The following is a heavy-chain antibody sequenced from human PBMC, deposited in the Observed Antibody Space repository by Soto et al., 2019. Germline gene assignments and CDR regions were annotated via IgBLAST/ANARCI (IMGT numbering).Heavy chain of an antibody. J-gene: IGHJ4*02. D-gene: IGHD4-4*01. Sequence: QVQLVESGGGVVQPGRSLRLSCRTSGFTFRSYAMHWVRQAPGKGLEWVAIISSDGSHRYYGDAMQGRFTISKDYSNNTLFLQMNSLSPEDTAIYSCARDSQPFNNYRGCGFGYWGQGALVTVSS. CDR1: GFTFRSYA. V-gene: IGHV3-30*03. CDR3: ARDSQPFNNYRGCGFGY. CDR2: ISSDGSHR.